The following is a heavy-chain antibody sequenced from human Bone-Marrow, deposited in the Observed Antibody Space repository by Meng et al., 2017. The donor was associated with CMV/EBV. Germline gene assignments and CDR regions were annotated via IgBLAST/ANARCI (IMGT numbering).Heavy chain of an antibody. D-gene: IGHD2-2*01. CDR1: GFTFSSYW. CDR2: IKQDGSEK. CDR3: ARDIYLGYCSSTSCFFDY. J-gene: IGHJ4*02. V-gene: IGHV3-7*01. Sequence: GESLKISCAASGFTFSSYWMSWVRQAPGKGLEWVANIKQDGSEKYYVDSVKGRFTISRDNAKNSLYLQMNSLRAEDTAVYYCARDIYLGYCSSTSCFFDYWGQGTLVTVSS.